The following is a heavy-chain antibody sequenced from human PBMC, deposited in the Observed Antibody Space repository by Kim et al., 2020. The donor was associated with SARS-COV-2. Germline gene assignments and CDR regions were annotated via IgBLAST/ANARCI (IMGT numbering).Heavy chain of an antibody. CDR1: GFTFSSYW. Sequence: GGSLRLSCGASGFTFSSYWMHWVRQAPGKGLVWVSRINSDGSSTKYADSVKGRFTISRDNAKNTVYLQMNSLRAEDTATYYCAGKILRNYGLDVRGQGTT. CDR3: AGKILRNYGLDV. CDR2: INSDGSST. V-gene: IGHV3-74*01. D-gene: IGHD4-17*01. J-gene: IGHJ6*02.